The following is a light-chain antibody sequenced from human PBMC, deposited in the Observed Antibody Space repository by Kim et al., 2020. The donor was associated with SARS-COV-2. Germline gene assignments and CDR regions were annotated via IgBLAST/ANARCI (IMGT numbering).Light chain of an antibody. CDR2: DAS. CDR1: HDILDY. Sequence: SASVGDRVTISCQARHDILDYVNWFQQKAEEGPHLLISDASKLQTGVPSRFSGTGSGTDFTLTNSSLQPEDIATYYCQQFEDAPYTFGQGTKLEI. J-gene: IGKJ2*01. CDR3: QQFEDAPYT. V-gene: IGKV1-33*01.